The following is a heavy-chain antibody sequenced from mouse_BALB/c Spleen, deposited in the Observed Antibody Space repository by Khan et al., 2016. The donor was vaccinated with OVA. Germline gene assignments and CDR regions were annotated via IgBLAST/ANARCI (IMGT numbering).Heavy chain of an antibody. J-gene: IGHJ4*01. CDR1: GYSITSDYA. CDR3: ARDGSRYNYAMDY. D-gene: IGHD2-3*01. V-gene: IGHV3-2*02. Sequence: VQLKQSGPGLVKPSQSLSLTCTVTGYSITSDYAWNWIRQFPGNKLEWMGYISYSGSTNYNPSLKSRISFTRDTSKNQSFLQLNSVTTEDTATYYCARDGSRYNYAMDYWGQGTSVTVSS. CDR2: ISYSGST.